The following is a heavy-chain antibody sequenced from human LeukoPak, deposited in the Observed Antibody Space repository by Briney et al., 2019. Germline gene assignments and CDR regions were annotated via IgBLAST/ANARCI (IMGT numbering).Heavy chain of an antibody. V-gene: IGHV5-51*01. CDR3: ARRKRRYDIWSGYYAFDY. D-gene: IGHD3-3*01. Sequence: GESLKISCKGSGYSFTSYWIGWVRQMPGKGLEWMGIIYPGDSDTRYSPSFQGQVTISADKSISTAYLQWSSLKASDTAMYYCARRKRRYDIWSGYYAFDYWGQGTLVTVSS. J-gene: IGHJ4*02. CDR1: GYSFTSYW. CDR2: IYPGDSDT.